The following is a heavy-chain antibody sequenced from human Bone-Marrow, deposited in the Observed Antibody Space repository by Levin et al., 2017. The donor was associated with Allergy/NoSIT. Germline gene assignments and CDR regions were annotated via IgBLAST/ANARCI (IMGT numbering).Heavy chain of an antibody. Sequence: ASVKVACAASGFIFDQHGMSWVRQAPGKGLEWVSGINWNGDSIDYADSVKGRFTISRDNGRNSLYLQMNGLRAADTALYYCARVRQAGYYESTGSYRVTLWYFDLWGRGTLVTVSS. CDR1: GFIFDQHG. J-gene: IGHJ2*01. CDR3: ARVRQAGYYESTGSYRVTLWYFDL. D-gene: IGHD3-22*01. CDR2: INWNGDSI. V-gene: IGHV3-20*04.